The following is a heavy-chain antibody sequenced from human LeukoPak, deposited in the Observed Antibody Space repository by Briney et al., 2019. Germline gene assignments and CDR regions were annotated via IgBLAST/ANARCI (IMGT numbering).Heavy chain of an antibody. D-gene: IGHD3-10*01. Sequence: GESLQISCKGSGYSFTNYWIGWVRQMPGNGLEWMGIIYPGDSDTRYSPSFQGQVTISADKSISTAYLQWSSLKASDTAMYYCARGNYAGVDKNWFDPWGQGTLVTVSS. CDR1: GYSFTNYW. V-gene: IGHV5-51*01. J-gene: IGHJ5*02. CDR2: IYPGDSDT. CDR3: ARGNYAGVDKNWFDP.